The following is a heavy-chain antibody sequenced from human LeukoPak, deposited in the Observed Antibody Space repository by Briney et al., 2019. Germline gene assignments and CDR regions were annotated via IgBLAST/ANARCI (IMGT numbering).Heavy chain of an antibody. Sequence: ASVKVSRKASGGTFSSYAISWVRQAPGQGLEWMGGIIPIFGTANYAQKFQGRVTITTDESTSTAYMELSSLRSEDTAVYYCTRVMDIVLIGAMDVWGKGTTVTVSS. CDR3: TRVMDIVLIGAMDV. CDR2: IIPIFGTA. J-gene: IGHJ6*03. D-gene: IGHD2-8*01. V-gene: IGHV1-69*05. CDR1: GGTFSSYA.